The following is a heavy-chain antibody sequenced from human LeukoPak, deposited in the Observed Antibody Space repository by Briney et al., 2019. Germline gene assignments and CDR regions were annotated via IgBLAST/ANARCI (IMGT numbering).Heavy chain of an antibody. Sequence: SGGSLRLSCAASGFTFSSYAMHWVRQAPGKGLEWVAVISYDGSNKYYADSVKGRFTISRDNSKNTLYLQMNSLRAEDTAVYHCAKDCVRASIPPDYYGMDVWGQGTTVTVSS. CDR1: GFTFSSYA. CDR3: AKDCVRASIPPDYYGMDV. J-gene: IGHJ6*02. V-gene: IGHV3-30*04. D-gene: IGHD2-21*01. CDR2: ISYDGSNK.